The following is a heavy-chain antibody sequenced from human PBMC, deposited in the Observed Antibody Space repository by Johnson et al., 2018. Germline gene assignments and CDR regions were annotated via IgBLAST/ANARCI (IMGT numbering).Heavy chain of an antibody. D-gene: IGHD5-24*01. Sequence: TISRDDSKNTLYLQMNSLRAEDTAVYYCAKDPSGPDPTMNWFDPWGQGTLVTVSS. CDR3: AKDPSGPDPTMNWFDP. V-gene: IGHV3-23*03. J-gene: IGHJ5*02.